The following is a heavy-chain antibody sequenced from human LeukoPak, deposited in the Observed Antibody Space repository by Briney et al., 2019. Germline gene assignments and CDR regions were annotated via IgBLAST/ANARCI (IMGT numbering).Heavy chain of an antibody. D-gene: IGHD3-3*01. CDR3: ARDSEYYDFWSGYSLFDY. CDR2: IYTSGST. J-gene: IGHJ4*02. V-gene: IGHV4-4*07. Sequence: PSETLSLTCTVSGGSITSYYWSWIRQPAGKGLEWIGRIYTSGSTNYNPSLKSRVTMSVDTSKNQFSLKLSSVTAADTAVYYCARDSEYYDFWSGYSLFDYWGQGTLVTVSS. CDR1: GGSITSYY.